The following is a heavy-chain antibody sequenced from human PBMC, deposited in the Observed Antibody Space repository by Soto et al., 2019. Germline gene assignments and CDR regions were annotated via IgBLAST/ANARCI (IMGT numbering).Heavy chain of an antibody. Sequence: SETLSLTCAVYGGSFSGYYWSWIRQPPGKGLEWIGEINHSGSTNYNPSLKSRVTISVDTSKNQFSLKLSSVTAADTAVYYCARGRSSSTPRYWFDPLGQGTLVTVSS. CDR3: ARGRSSSTPRYWFDP. CDR2: INHSGST. D-gene: IGHD6-13*01. J-gene: IGHJ5*02. V-gene: IGHV4-34*01. CDR1: GGSFSGYY.